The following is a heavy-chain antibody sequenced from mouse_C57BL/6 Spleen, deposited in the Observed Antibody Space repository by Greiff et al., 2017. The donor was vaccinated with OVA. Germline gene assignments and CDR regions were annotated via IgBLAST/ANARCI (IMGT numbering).Heavy chain of an antibody. J-gene: IGHJ1*03. V-gene: IGHV1-64*01. D-gene: IGHD1-1*01. CDR2: IHPNSGST. CDR3: AGGPYGSSYGYFDV. CDR1: GYTFTSYW. Sequence: VQLQQPGAELVKPGASVKLSCKASGYTFTSYWMHWVKQRPGPGLEWIGMIHPNSGSTNYNAKFKSKATLTVDKSSSTAYMQLSSMTSEDAAVDYCAGGPYGSSYGYFDVWGTGTTVTVSS.